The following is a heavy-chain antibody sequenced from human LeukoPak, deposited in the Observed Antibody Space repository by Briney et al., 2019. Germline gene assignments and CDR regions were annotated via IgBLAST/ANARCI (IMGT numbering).Heavy chain of an antibody. CDR3: TTRRVDTGVVTGDF. V-gene: IGHV3-15*07. CDR1: GIIFNNVW. J-gene: IGHJ4*02. Sequence: PGGSLRLSCAASGIIFNNVWMNGVRQAPGKGLEWVARIKSESDGGTTDYAAPVKGRFTISRDDSKNTLYLQMNSLKTDDTALYYCTTRRVDTGVVTGDFWGQGTLVTVSS. D-gene: IGHD2-21*02. CDR2: IKSESDGGTT.